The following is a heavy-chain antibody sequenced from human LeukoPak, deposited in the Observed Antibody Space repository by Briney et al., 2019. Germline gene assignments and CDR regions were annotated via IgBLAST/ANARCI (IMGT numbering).Heavy chain of an antibody. CDR1: GFTFNTHG. V-gene: IGHV3-33*03. J-gene: IGHJ4*02. CDR3: AKRCRGAAGSCLDY. CDR2: IWYDGSNK. Sequence: PGGSLRLSCAASGFTFNTHGMHWVRQAPGKGLEWVAVIWYDGSNKYYADSVKGRFTISRDNSKNMVYLEMNSLRAEDTAMYYCAKRCRGAAGSCLDYWGQGTLVTVPS. D-gene: IGHD6-13*01.